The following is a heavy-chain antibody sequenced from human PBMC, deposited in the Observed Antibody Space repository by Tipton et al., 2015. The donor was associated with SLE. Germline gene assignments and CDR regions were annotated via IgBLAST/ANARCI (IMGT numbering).Heavy chain of an antibody. D-gene: IGHD2-2*01. Sequence: TLSLTCTVSGGSISSGGYYWSWICQHPGKGLEWIGYIYYSGSTYYNPSLKSRVTISVDTSKNQFSLKLSSVTAADTAVYYCAREGCSSTSCYGYYYMDVWGKGTTVTVSS. CDR1: GGSISSGGYY. CDR3: AREGCSSTSCYGYYYMDV. J-gene: IGHJ6*03. CDR2: IYYSGST. V-gene: IGHV4-31*03.